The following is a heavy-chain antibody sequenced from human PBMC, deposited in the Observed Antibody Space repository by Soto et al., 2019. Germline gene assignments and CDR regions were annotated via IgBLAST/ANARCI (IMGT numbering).Heavy chain of an antibody. J-gene: IGHJ4*02. CDR2: IIPILGIA. CDR3: ASRYRTADD. Sequence: QVQLVQSGAEVKKPGSSVKVSCKASGGTFSSYTISWVRQAPGQGLEWMGRIIPILGIANYAQKFQGSVTIXADKPTSKAYMERSSLRSEDKPVYYCASRYRTADDWGQGTLVTVSS. D-gene: IGHD2-21*02. V-gene: IGHV1-69*02. CDR1: GGTFSSYT.